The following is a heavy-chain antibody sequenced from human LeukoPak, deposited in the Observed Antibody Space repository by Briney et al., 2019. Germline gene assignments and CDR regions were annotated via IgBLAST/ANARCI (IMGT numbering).Heavy chain of an antibody. D-gene: IGHD2-2*02. V-gene: IGHV4-38-2*01. J-gene: IGHJ5*02. CDR1: GYSISSGYY. CDR3: ARRTGGDIVVVPAAILRGWFDP. CDR2: IYHSGST. Sequence: HPSETLSLTCAVSGYSISSGYYWGWIRQPPGKGLEWIGSIYHSGSTYYNPSLKSRVTVSVDTSKNQFSLKLSSVTAADTAVYYRARRTGGDIVVVPAAILRGWFDPWGQGTLVTVSS.